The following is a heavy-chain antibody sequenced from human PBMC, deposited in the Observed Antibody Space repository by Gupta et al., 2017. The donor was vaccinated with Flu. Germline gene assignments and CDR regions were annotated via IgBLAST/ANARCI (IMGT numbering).Heavy chain of an antibody. J-gene: IGHJ5*02. D-gene: IGHD2-2*01. V-gene: IGHV2-26*01. CDR1: G. CDR2: ISSHDEK. CDR3: ARMWCGTTSGYWNNWFDP. Sequence: GVTWFRQPPGKALEWLAHISSHDEKSYSTSLMSRLTISKDTSRSQVVLTMTNMDPVETATYYCARMWCGTTSGYWNNWFDPWGQGTLVTVSS.